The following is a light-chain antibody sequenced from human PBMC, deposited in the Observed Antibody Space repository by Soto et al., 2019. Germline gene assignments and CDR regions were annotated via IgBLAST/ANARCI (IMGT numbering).Light chain of an antibody. Sequence: QSVLTQPPSASGTPGQRVTISCSGSSSNIGSNTVNWYQQLPGTAPKLLIYSNKQRPSGVPDRFSGSKSGASASLAISGRQCEDEADYYCAAWDDSLNGYVFGTGTKLTVL. J-gene: IGLJ1*01. V-gene: IGLV1-44*01. CDR2: SNK. CDR1: SSNIGSNT. CDR3: AAWDDSLNGYV.